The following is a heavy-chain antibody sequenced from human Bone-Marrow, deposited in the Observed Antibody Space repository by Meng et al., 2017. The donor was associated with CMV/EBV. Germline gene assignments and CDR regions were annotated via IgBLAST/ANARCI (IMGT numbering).Heavy chain of an antibody. CDR3: ARGRLYGARRGYSGWYFDL. CDR1: GFTFSSYA. V-gene: IGHV3-30-3*01. Sequence: GESLKISCAASGFTFSSYAMHWVRQAPGKGLEWVAVISYDGSSKYYADSVKGRFTISRDNSKNTLYLQMNSLRAEDTAVYYCARGRLYGARRGYSGWYFDLWGRGTLVTVSS. J-gene: IGHJ2*01. D-gene: IGHD5-12*01. CDR2: ISYDGSSK.